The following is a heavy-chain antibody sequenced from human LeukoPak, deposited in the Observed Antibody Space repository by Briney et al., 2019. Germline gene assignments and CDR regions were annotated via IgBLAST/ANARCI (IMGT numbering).Heavy chain of an antibody. Sequence: GGSLRLSSAVSGLIFSDYYMSWIRQAPGEGLEWISYISGSGSSTNYADSVKGRFTISRDNAKNSLYLQMNSLRAEDTAMYYCARDDGRRATSTVVFGNWGQGTLVTVSS. CDR3: ARDDGRRATSTVVFGN. J-gene: IGHJ4*02. CDR2: ISGSGSST. D-gene: IGHD2-2*01. V-gene: IGHV3-11*04. CDR1: GLIFSDYY.